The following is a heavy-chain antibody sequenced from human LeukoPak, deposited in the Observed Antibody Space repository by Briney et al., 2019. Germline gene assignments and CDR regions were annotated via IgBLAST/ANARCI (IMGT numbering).Heavy chain of an antibody. D-gene: IGHD4-23*01. CDR2: ISSSSSYI. CDR1: GFTFSSSA. J-gene: IGHJ4*02. V-gene: IGHV3-21*01. CDR3: ARGTRFYGGNPGFDY. Sequence: GGSLRLSCAASGFTFSSSAMSWVRQAPGKGLEWVSSISSSSSYIYYADSVKGRFTISRDNAKNSLYLQMNSLRAEDTAVYYCARGTRFYGGNPGFDYWGQGTLVTVSS.